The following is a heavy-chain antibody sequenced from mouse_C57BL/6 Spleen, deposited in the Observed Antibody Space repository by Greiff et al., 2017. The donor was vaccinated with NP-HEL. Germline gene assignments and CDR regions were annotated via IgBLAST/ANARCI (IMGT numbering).Heavy chain of an antibody. CDR3: ARPNWDRGNWYFDV. Sequence: EVQLQQSGPELVKPGASVKISCKASGYTFTDYYMNWVKQSHGKSLEWIGDINPNNGGTSYNQKFKGKATLTVDKSSSTAYMELRSLTSEDSAVYYCARPNWDRGNWYFDVWGTGTTVTVSS. J-gene: IGHJ1*03. D-gene: IGHD4-1*02. CDR2: INPNNGGT. V-gene: IGHV1-26*01. CDR1: GYTFTDYY.